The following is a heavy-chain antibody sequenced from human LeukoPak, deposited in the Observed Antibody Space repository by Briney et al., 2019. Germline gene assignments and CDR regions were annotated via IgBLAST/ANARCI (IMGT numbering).Heavy chain of an antibody. CDR2: ISSNGGST. V-gene: IGHV3-64*01. CDR3: ATHLSGSYYN. CDR1: GFTFSSYA. D-gene: IGHD1-26*01. J-gene: IGHJ4*02. Sequence: GGSLRLSCAASGFTFSSYAMHWVRQAPGRGLEYVSAISSNGGSTYYANSVKGRFTISRDNSKNTLYLQMGSLRAEDMAVYYCATHLSGSYYNWGQGTLVTVSS.